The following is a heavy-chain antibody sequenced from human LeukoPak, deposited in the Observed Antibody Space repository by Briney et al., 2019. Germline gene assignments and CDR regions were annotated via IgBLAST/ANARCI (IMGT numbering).Heavy chain of an antibody. Sequence: PGGSLTLSCAASGFTFTSYVMRGVGQAPARGLEGVSGISGSGGSTYYEDSVKGRFTISRDNSKNTLYLQMNSLRAEDTAVYYCAKDHRTGSLWYFDYWGQGTLVTVSS. J-gene: IGHJ4*02. CDR1: GFTFTSYV. D-gene: IGHD1-26*01. CDR3: AKDHRTGSLWYFDY. V-gene: IGHV3-23*01. CDR2: ISGSGGST.